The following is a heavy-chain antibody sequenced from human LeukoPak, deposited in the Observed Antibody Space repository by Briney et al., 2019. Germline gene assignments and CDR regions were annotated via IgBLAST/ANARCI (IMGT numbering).Heavy chain of an antibody. CDR1: RGSISSNTW. J-gene: IGHJ5*02. Sequence: SGTLSLTCAVSRGSISSNTWWSWVRQPPGKGLEWIGEIYRSGSTHYNPSLKSRVTISVDTSKNQFSLKLSSVTAADTAVYYCARGGYYGSGNDFRFDPWGQGTLVTVSS. D-gene: IGHD3-10*01. CDR3: ARGGYYGSGNDFRFDP. CDR2: IYRSGST. V-gene: IGHV4-4*02.